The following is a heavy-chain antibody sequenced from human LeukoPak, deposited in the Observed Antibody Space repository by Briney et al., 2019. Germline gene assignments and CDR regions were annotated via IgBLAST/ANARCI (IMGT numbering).Heavy chain of an antibody. CDR3: TLFVVADPDAFET. J-gene: IGHJ3*02. Sequence: SSETLSLTCSVSGGSISSSHYYWNWVRQPAGKGLEWIGRISSSGSTTYSPSLQSRVTMSVGTSNNHFSLRLTSVTAADTALYFWTLFVVADPDAFETLGQRTIVTVSS. V-gene: IGHV4-61*02. CDR1: GGSISSSHYY. CDR2: ISSSGST. D-gene: IGHD3-3*01.